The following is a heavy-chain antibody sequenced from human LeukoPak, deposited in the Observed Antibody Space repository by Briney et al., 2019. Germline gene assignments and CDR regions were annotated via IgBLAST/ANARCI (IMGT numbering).Heavy chain of an antibody. Sequence: GGSLRLSCAASGFTFDDYAMHWVRQAPGKGLEWVSGISWNSGSIGYADSVKGRFTISRDNAKNSLYLQMNSLRAEDTAVYYCARDSRELPWPNAFDIWGQGTMVTVSS. V-gene: IGHV3-9*01. CDR1: GFTFDDYA. J-gene: IGHJ3*02. D-gene: IGHD1-26*01. CDR3: ARDSRELPWPNAFDI. CDR2: ISWNSGSI.